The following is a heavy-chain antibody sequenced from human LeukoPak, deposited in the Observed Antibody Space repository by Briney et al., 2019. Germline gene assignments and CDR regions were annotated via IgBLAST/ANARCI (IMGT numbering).Heavy chain of an antibody. Sequence: ASVKVSCKASGYTFTGYYMHWVRQAPGQGLEWMGWINPNSGGTNYAQKFQGRVTMTRDTSISTAYMELSRLRSDDTAVYYCATIRGVTLYYYYGMDVWGQGTTVTVSS. CDR3: ATIRGVTLYYYYGMDV. CDR1: GYTFTGYY. J-gene: IGHJ6*02. D-gene: IGHD3-10*01. V-gene: IGHV1-2*02. CDR2: INPNSGGT.